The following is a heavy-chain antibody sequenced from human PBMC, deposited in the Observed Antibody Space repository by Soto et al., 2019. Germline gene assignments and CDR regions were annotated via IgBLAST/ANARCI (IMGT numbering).Heavy chain of an antibody. CDR2: ISWNSGNI. CDR3: AKEPSLGWFHHNWFDP. Sequence: EVQLVESGGGLVQPGRSLRLSCAASGFTFEDYAMHWVRQAPGKGLEWVSGISWNSGNIGYAESVKGRFTISRDNAKNSLYLQMNSLRTEDTAFYYCAKEPSLGWFHHNWFDPWGQGTLVTVSS. D-gene: IGHD3-3*01. CDR1: GFTFEDYA. V-gene: IGHV3-9*01. J-gene: IGHJ5*02.